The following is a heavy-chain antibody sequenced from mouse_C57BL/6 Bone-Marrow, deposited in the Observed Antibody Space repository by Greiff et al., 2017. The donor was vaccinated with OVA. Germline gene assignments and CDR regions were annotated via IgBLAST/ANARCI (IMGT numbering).Heavy chain of an antibody. V-gene: IGHV10-3*01. J-gene: IGHJ4*01. CDR1: GFTFNTYA. CDR2: IRSKSSNYAT. CDR3: VRDQCNSEDYAMEY. D-gene: IGHD2-12*01. Sequence: GGGLVQPKGSLKLSCAASGFTFNTYAMHWVRQAPGKGLEWVARIRSKSSNYATYYADSVKDRFTISRDDSQSMLYLQMNNLKTEDTTMYYCVRDQCNSEDYAMEYWGQGTSVTVSS.